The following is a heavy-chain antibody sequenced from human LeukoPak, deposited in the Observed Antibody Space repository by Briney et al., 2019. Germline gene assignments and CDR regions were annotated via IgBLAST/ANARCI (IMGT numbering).Heavy chain of an antibody. CDR3: ARDKGIAAAGTT. CDR1: GGTFSSYA. D-gene: IGHD6-13*01. J-gene: IGHJ5*02. CDR2: IIPIFGTA. V-gene: IGHV1-69*13. Sequence: SVKVSCKASGGTFSSYAISWVRQAPGQGLEWMGGIIPIFGTANYAQKFQGRVTITADESTSTAYMELSSLRSADTAVYYCARDKGIAAAGTTWGQGTLVTVSS.